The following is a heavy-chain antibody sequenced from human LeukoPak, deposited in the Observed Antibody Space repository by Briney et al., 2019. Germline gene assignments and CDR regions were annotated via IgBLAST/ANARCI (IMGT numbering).Heavy chain of an antibody. V-gene: IGHV4-30-4*01. Sequence: SQTLSLTCTVSGGSISSGDYYWTWIRQPPGEGLEWIGYIYYSGTTFYNPSLKSRVIISLDTSKNQFSLRLSSVTAADTAVYYCASWLVVPAAIDYWGQGTLVTVSS. CDR2: IYYSGTT. D-gene: IGHD2-2*02. CDR1: GGSISSGDYY. CDR3: ASWLVVPAAIDY. J-gene: IGHJ4*02.